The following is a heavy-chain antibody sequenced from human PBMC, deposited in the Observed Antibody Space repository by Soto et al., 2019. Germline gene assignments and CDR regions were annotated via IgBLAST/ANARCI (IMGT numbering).Heavy chain of an antibody. V-gene: IGHV1-69*06. CDR3: ARDRAQTTYYYYGMDV. CDR1: GGTFSSYA. D-gene: IGHD1-1*01. J-gene: IGHJ6*02. Sequence: KVSCKASGGTFSSYAISWVRQAPGQGLEWMGGIIPIFGTANYAQKFQGRVTITADKSTSTAYMELSSLRSEDTAVYYCARDRAQTTYYYYGMDVWGQGTTVTVSS. CDR2: IIPIFGTA.